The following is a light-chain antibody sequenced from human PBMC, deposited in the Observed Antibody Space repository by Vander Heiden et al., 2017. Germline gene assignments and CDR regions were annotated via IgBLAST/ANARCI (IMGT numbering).Light chain of an antibody. CDR1: QSISSY. CDR2: AAS. Sequence: DIQMTQSPSSLSASVGDRVTITCRGSQSISSYLNWYQQKSGKAPKLLIYAASSLRSGVPSRFSGSGSGTDFTLTISSLKPEDFATYYCQQSYSTPWTFGQGTKVEIK. J-gene: IGKJ1*01. V-gene: IGKV1-39*01. CDR3: QQSYSTPWT.